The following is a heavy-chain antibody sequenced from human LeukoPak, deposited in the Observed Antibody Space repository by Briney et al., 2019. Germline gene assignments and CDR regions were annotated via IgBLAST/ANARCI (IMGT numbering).Heavy chain of an antibody. Sequence: GGSLRLSCAASGFTFSSYAMSWVRQAPGKGLEWVSAISGCGGSTYYADSVKGRFTISRDNSKNTLYLQMNSLRAEDTAVYYCAKDLQQTITIFGVVTSPRGYFDYWGQGTLVTVSS. V-gene: IGHV3-23*01. CDR2: ISGCGGST. D-gene: IGHD3-3*01. CDR1: GFTFSSYA. CDR3: AKDLQQTITIFGVVTSPRGYFDY. J-gene: IGHJ4*02.